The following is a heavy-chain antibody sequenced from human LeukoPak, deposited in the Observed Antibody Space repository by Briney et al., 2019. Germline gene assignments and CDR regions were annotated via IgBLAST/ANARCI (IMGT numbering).Heavy chain of an antibody. CDR1: GFTFSSYA. V-gene: IGHV3-21*01. CDR3: ARDSENVIGSNSHFDL. CDR2: ISTSSSYI. Sequence: GSLRLSCAASGFTFSSYAMSWVRQAPGKGLEWVSSISTSSSYIYYADSVKGRFTISRDNAKNSLYLQMNSLGAEDTAVYYCARDSENVIGSNSHFDLWGRGTLVTVSS. J-gene: IGHJ2*01. D-gene: IGHD1-26*01.